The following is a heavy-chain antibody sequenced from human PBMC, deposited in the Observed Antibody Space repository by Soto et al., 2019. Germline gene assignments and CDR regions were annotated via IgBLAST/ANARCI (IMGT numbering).Heavy chain of an antibody. CDR1: GFTFSSYE. Sequence: GGSLRLSCAASGFTFSSYEMNWVRQAPGEGLEWVSYISSSGSTIYYADSVKGRFTISRDNAKNSLYLQMNSLRAEDTAVYYCAREKSSGWHGDAFDIWGQGTMVTVS. V-gene: IGHV3-48*03. D-gene: IGHD6-19*01. CDR3: AREKSSGWHGDAFDI. J-gene: IGHJ3*02. CDR2: ISSSGSTI.